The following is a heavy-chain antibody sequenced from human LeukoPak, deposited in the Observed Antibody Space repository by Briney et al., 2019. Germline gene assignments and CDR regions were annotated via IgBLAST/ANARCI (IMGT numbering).Heavy chain of an antibody. J-gene: IGHJ4*02. CDR1: GGSISSSSYY. D-gene: IGHD6-13*01. CDR3: ARVYSSSWVDY. CDR2: IYYSGST. V-gene: IGHV4-39*07. Sequence: PSETLSLTCTASGGSISSSSYYWGWIRQPPGKGLEWIGSIYYSGSTYYNPSLKSRVTISVDTSKNQFSLKLSSVTAADTAVYYCARVYSSSWVDYWGQGTLVTVSS.